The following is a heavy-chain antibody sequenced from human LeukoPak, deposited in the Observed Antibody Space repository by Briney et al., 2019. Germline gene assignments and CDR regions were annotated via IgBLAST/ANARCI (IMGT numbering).Heavy chain of an antibody. CDR3: ARAEDYGDYWFDP. J-gene: IGHJ5*02. Sequence: ASVKVSCKASGYTFTGYYMHWVRQAPGQGLEWMGWINPNSGGTNYAQKFQGRVTMTRDTSISTAYMELSRLRSDDTAVYYCARAEDYGDYWFDPWGQGTLVTASS. V-gene: IGHV1-2*02. CDR1: GYTFTGYY. D-gene: IGHD4-17*01. CDR2: INPNSGGT.